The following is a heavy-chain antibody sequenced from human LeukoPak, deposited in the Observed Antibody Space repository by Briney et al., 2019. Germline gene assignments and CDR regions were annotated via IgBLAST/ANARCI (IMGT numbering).Heavy chain of an antibody. Sequence: PSETLSLTCAVYGGSFSGYYLSWIRQPPGKGLEWIGEINHSGSTNYNPSLKSRVTISVDTSKNQFSLKLSSVTAADTAVYYCARGRRDYYDSSGYYYYYYYMDVWGKGTTVTVSS. V-gene: IGHV4-34*01. CDR3: ARGRRDYYDSSGYYYYYYYMDV. J-gene: IGHJ6*03. CDR1: GGSFSGYY. D-gene: IGHD3-22*01. CDR2: INHSGST.